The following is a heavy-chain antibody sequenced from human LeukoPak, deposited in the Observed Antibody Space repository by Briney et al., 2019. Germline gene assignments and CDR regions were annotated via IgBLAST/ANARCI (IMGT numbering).Heavy chain of an antibody. J-gene: IGHJ4*02. V-gene: IGHV4-39*01. Sequence: SETLSLTCTVPGGSISSSSYYWGWIRQPPGKGLEWIGSIYYSGSTYYNPSLKSRVTISVDTSKNQFSLKLSSVTAADTAVYYCARHSTTDPFDYWGQGTLVTVSS. CDR1: GGSISSSSYY. CDR3: ARHSTTDPFDY. CDR2: IYYSGST. D-gene: IGHD1-14*01.